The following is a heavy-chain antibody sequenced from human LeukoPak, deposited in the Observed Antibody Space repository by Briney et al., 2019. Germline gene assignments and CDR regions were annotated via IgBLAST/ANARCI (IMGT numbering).Heavy chain of an antibody. CDR3: ARTINSGSYYKGPKGFYYYMDV. CDR2: IYYSGST. D-gene: IGHD3-10*01. Sequence: SETLSLTCTVSGGSISSYYWSWIRQPPGKGLEWIGYIYYSGSTNYNPSLKSRVTISVDTSKNQFSLKLSSVTAADTAVYYCARTINSGSYYKGPKGFYYYMDVWGKGTTVTISS. J-gene: IGHJ6*03. V-gene: IGHV4-59*12. CDR1: GGSISSYY.